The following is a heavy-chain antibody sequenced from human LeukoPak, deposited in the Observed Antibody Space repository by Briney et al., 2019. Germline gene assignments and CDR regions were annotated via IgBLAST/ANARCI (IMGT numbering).Heavy chain of an antibody. J-gene: IGHJ4*02. CDR3: AKDRSRSPTYITMVRGAPLDY. Sequence: ASVKVSCKASGYTFTGYYMHWVRQAPGQGLEWMGWINPNSGGTNYAQKFQGRVTMTRDTSISTAYMELSRLRSDDTAVYYCAKDRSRSPTYITMVRGAPLDYWGQGTLVTVSS. CDR2: INPNSGGT. V-gene: IGHV1-2*02. CDR1: GYTFTGYY. D-gene: IGHD3-10*01.